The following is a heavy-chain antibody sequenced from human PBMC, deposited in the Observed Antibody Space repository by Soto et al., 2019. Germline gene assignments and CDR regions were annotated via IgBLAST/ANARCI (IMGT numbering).Heavy chain of an antibody. CDR1: GYTFTSYG. CDR3: ARANYDYVWGYYYGMDV. J-gene: IGHJ6*02. Sequence: GASVKVSCKASGYTFTSYGISWVRQAPGQGLEWMGWISAYNGNTNYAQKLQGRVTMTTDTSTSTAYMELRSLRSDDTAVYYCARANYDYVWGYYYGMDVWGQGTTVTVS. D-gene: IGHD3-16*01. CDR2: ISAYNGNT. V-gene: IGHV1-18*01.